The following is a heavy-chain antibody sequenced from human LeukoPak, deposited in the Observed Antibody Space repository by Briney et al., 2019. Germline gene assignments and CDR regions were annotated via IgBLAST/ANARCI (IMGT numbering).Heavy chain of an antibody. Sequence: GASVKVSCKASGGTFSSYAIRWVRQAPGQGLEWMGRIIPILGIANYAQKFQGRVTITADKSTSTAYMELSSLRPEDTAVYYCARGGDGYNWNYWGQGTLVTVSS. CDR2: IIPILGIA. D-gene: IGHD5-24*01. V-gene: IGHV1-69*04. CDR1: GGTFSSYA. CDR3: ARGGDGYNWNY. J-gene: IGHJ4*02.